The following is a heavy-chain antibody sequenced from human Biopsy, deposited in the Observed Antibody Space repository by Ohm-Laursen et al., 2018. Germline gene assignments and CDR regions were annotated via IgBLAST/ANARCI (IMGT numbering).Heavy chain of an antibody. V-gene: IGHV1-2*02. CDR2: ITPESGGT. Sequence: SSVKVSCKASGYTFIAYNTHWVRQAPGQGLEWMGWITPESGGTDYAQKFRGRVSMARDTSISTVYMELKSLTSDDTAVYYCVKATGGKRYGMDVWGQGTTVTVSS. CDR1: GYTFIAYN. J-gene: IGHJ6*02. CDR3: VKATGGKRYGMDV. D-gene: IGHD5-24*01.